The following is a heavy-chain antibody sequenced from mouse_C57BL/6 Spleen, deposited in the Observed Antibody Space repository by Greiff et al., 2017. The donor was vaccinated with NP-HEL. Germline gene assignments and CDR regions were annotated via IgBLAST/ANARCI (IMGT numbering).Heavy chain of an antibody. J-gene: IGHJ4*01. V-gene: IGHV1-81*01. CDR1: GYTFTSYG. Sequence: VQLQQSGAELARPGASVKLSCKASGYTFTSYGISWVKQRTGQGLEWIGEIYPRSGNTYYNEKFKGKATLTADKSSITAYMGLRSLTSEDSAVYFCARKLGPDYYAMGCWGQGASVTVSS. D-gene: IGHD4-1*01. CDR2: IYPRSGNT. CDR3: ARKLGPDYYAMGC.